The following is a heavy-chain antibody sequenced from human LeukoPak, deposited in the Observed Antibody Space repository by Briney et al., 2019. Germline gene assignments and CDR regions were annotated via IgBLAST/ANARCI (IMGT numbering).Heavy chain of an antibody. Sequence: SETLSLTCTVSGGSISSISYYWDWIRPPPGKGLEWIGSIYYGGSTYYNPSLKSRVTISVDTSKNQFSLKLSSVTAADTAVYYCARSPGQWLLLGFDYWGQGTLVTVSS. J-gene: IGHJ4*02. CDR2: IYYGGST. V-gene: IGHV4-39*01. CDR1: GGSISSISYY. D-gene: IGHD6-19*01. CDR3: ARSPGQWLLLGFDY.